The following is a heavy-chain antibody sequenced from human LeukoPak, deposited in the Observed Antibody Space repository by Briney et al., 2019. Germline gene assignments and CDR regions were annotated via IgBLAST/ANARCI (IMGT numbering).Heavy chain of an antibody. J-gene: IGHJ4*02. CDR1: GGTFSSYA. CDR3: AREDGSYWSYFDY. D-gene: IGHD1-26*01. V-gene: IGHV1-69*04. CDR2: IIPILGIA. Sequence: SVKVSCKASGGTFSSYAISWVRQAPGQGLEWMGRIIPILGIANYAQKFQGRVTITADKSTSTAYMELSSLRSEDTAVYYCAREDGSYWSYFDYWGQGTLVTVSS.